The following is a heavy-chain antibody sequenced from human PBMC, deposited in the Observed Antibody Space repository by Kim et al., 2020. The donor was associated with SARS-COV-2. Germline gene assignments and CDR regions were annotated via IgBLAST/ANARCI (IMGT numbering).Heavy chain of an antibody. CDR2: ISAYNGNT. Sequence: ASVKVSCKAPGYTFTSYGISWVRQAPGQGLEWMGWISAYNGNTNYAQKLQGRVTMTTDTSTSTAYMELRSLRSDDTAVYYCAKSYCSSTSCFSDYWGQGTLVTVSS. CDR1: GYTFTSYG. J-gene: IGHJ4*02. CDR3: AKSYCSSTSCFSDY. V-gene: IGHV1-18*04. D-gene: IGHD2-2*01.